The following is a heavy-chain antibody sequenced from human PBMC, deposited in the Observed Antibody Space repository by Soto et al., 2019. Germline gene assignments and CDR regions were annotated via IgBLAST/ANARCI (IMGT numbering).Heavy chain of an antibody. CDR1: GASISAYA. V-gene: IGHV4-4*07. CDR3: ARGPYSSGWYVVDY. CDR2: LYSSGNT. D-gene: IGHD6-19*01. Sequence: SETLSLTCTVSGASISAYAWSWIRQPAGKGLEWIGRLYSSGNTNYNPSFKSRLTMSADTSKNQFSLKLSSVTAADTAVYYCARGPYSSGWYVVDYCGQRPLVTVSS. J-gene: IGHJ4*02.